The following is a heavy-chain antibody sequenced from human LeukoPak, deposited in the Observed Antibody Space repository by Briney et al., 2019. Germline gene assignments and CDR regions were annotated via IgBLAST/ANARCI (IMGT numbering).Heavy chain of an antibody. D-gene: IGHD4-17*01. CDR1: GGSISRYY. Sequence: SETLSLTCTVSGGSISRYYWSWIRQPPGKGLEWIGSIYYSGSTYYNPSLKSRVTISVDTSKYQFSLKLSSVTAADTAVYYCARHPYGDYGDYWGQGTLVTVSS. CDR2: IYYSGST. V-gene: IGHV4-59*08. J-gene: IGHJ4*02. CDR3: ARHPYGDYGDY.